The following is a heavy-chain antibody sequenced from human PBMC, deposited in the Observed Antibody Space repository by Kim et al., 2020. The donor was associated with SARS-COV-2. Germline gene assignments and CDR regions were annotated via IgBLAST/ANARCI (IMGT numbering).Heavy chain of an antibody. CDR3: ASYAAILHPHSDY. Sequence: SETLSLTCAVYGGSFSGYYWSWIRQPPGKGLEWIGEINHSGSTNYNPSLKSRVTISVDTSKNQFSLKLSSVTAADTAVYYCASYAAILHPHSDYWGQGTL. CDR2: INHSGST. D-gene: IGHD2-2*02. CDR1: GGSFSGYY. J-gene: IGHJ4*02. V-gene: IGHV4-34*01.